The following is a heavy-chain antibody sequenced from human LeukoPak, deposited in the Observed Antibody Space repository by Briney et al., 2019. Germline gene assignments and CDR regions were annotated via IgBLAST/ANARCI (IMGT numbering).Heavy chain of an antibody. Sequence: QPGRSLRPSCAASGFTFDDYAMHWVRQAPGKGLEWVSGISWNSGSIGYADSVKGRFTISRDNAKNSLYLQMNSLRAEDTALYYCAKAVAGPFDYWGQGTLVTVSS. D-gene: IGHD6-19*01. J-gene: IGHJ4*02. CDR3: AKAVAGPFDY. CDR2: ISWNSGSI. CDR1: GFTFDDYA. V-gene: IGHV3-9*01.